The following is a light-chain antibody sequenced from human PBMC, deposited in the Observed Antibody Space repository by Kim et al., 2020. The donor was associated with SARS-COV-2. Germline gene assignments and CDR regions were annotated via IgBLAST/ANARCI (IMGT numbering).Light chain of an antibody. V-gene: IGKV3-15*01. J-gene: IGKJ2*03. CDR2: GAS. Sequence: VSPGERATLSCRASQSVSSNLAWFQQKPGQAPRLLFYGASTRAAGVPVRFSGSGSGTEFTLTISSLQSEDFAVYYCQQFNNWPLYSFGQGTKLEI. CDR1: QSVSSN. CDR3: QQFNNWPLYS.